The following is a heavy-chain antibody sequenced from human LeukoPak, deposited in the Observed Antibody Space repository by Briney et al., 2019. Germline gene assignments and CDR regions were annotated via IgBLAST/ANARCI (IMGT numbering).Heavy chain of an antibody. CDR2: IYYSGST. CDR3: ARDHGSEIYGMDV. CDR1: GGSISSYY. J-gene: IGHJ6*02. V-gene: IGHV4-59*12. D-gene: IGHD3-10*01. Sequence: SETLSLTCTVSGGSISSYYWSWIRQPPGKGLEWIGYIYYSGSTNYNPSLKSRVTISVDTSKNQFSLKLRSVTAADTAVYYCARDHGSEIYGMDVWGQGTTVTVSS.